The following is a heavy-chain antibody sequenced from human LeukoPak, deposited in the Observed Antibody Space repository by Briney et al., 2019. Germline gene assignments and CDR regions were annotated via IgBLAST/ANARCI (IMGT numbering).Heavy chain of an antibody. CDR2: IRYDGNSN. J-gene: IGHJ4*02. CDR1: GFTFRSYG. Sequence: GGSLRLSCAASGFTFRSYGMHWVRQAPGRGLEWVAYIRYDGNSNYYADSVKGRFTISRDNSRSTLYLQMNSLRAEDTAVYYCAKEEVISGNHGVYFDYWGQGTLVTVSS. CDR3: AKEEVISGNHGVYFDY. D-gene: IGHD3-22*01. V-gene: IGHV3-30*02.